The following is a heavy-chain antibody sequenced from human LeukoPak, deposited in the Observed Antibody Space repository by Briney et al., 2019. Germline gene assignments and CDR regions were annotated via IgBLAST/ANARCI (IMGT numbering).Heavy chain of an antibody. CDR2: MHHSGTT. V-gene: IGHV4-59*01. J-gene: IGHJ4*02. Sequence: SETLSLTCTVSGASISSYYWSWIRQPPGKGLEWIGYMHHSGTTKYNPSFKSRVTISVDTSKNQISLKLSSVTAADTAVYYCAKELWGTHDYWGQGTLVTVS. CDR1: GASISSYY. CDR3: AKELWGTHDY. D-gene: IGHD3-16*01.